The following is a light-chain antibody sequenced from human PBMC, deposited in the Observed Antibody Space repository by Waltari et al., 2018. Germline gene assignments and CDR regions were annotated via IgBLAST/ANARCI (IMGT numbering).Light chain of an antibody. CDR3: HSRDSSGDVL. CDR2: GKN. J-gene: IGLJ2*01. V-gene: IGLV3-19*01. Sequence: SSELTQDPGVSVALGQTVRITCQGDRLRTYYVSWFQQKPGQAPALVIYGKNNRPSGIPDRFSASSSGSTASLTIIGAQAEDEADYYCHSRDSSGDVLIGGGTKLTVL. CDR1: RLRTYY.